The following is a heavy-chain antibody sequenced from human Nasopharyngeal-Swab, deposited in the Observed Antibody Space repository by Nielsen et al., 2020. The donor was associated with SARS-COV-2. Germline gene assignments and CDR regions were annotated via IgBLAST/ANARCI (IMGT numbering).Heavy chain of an antibody. D-gene: IGHD6-13*01. V-gene: IGHV6-1*01. Sequence: SQTLSLTCAIPGDCVSNNRAASSWIRQSPSRGLEWLGRTYYRSQWNYDYADSVRGRVTVNPDTSRNQVSLHLNSVTPEDTAVYYCARIQQQLPGIVWGQGTMVIVSS. CDR2: TYYRSQWNY. CDR3: ARIQQQLPGIV. J-gene: IGHJ3*01. CDR1: GDCVSNNRAA.